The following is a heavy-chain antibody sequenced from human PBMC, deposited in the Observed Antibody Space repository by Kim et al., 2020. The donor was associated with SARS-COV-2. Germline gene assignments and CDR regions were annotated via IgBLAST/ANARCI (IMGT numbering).Heavy chain of an antibody. CDR1: GGSFSGYY. Sequence: SETLSLTCAVYGGSFSGYYWSWIRQPPGKGLEWIGEINHSGSTNYNPSLKSRVTISVDTSKNQFSLKLSSVTAADTAVYYCARVVRDFWSGYYRSNWFDPWGQGTLVTVSS. V-gene: IGHV4-34*01. CDR3: ARVVRDFWSGYYRSNWFDP. CDR2: INHSGST. J-gene: IGHJ5*02. D-gene: IGHD3-3*01.